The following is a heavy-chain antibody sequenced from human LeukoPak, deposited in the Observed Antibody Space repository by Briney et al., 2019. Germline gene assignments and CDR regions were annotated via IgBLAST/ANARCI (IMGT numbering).Heavy chain of an antibody. CDR2: ISVSGADT. V-gene: IGHV3-23*01. J-gene: IGHJ4*02. CDR1: GITFRSYA. D-gene: IGHD2-2*01. Sequence: GGSLRLSCAGITFRSYAMTWVRQAPGKGLEWVSGISVSGADTYYADSVRGRFTVSRDNSNSTLYLQMNSLRAEDTAVYYCVKDRVPNAIWWGQGTLVTVSS. CDR3: VKDRVPNAIW.